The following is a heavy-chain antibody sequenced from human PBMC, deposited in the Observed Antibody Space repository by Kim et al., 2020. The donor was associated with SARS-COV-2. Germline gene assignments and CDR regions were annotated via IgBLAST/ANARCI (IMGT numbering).Heavy chain of an antibody. V-gene: IGHV1-46*01. Sequence: ASVKVSCKASGYTFTSYYMHWVRQAPGQGLEWMGIINPSGGSTSYAQKFQGRVTMTRDTSTSTVYMELSSLRSEDTAVYYCARDYIVGATFPWFDPWGQGTLVTVSS. CDR3: ARDYIVGATFPWFDP. CDR2: INPSGGST. CDR1: GYTFTSYY. J-gene: IGHJ5*02. D-gene: IGHD1-26*01.